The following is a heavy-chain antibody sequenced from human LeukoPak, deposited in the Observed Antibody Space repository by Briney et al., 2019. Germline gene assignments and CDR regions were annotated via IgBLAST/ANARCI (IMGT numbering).Heavy chain of an antibody. D-gene: IGHD6-25*01. CDR2: ISYDGSNK. CDR3: ARDRSATY. J-gene: IGHJ4*02. CDR1: GFTFSFYG. V-gene: IGHV3-30*03. Sequence: PGGSLRLSCAASGFTFSFYGMHWVRQAPGKGLEWVAVISYDGSNKYYADSVKGRFTISRDNSKNTLYLQMNSLRAEDTAVYYCARDRSATYWGQGTLVTVSS.